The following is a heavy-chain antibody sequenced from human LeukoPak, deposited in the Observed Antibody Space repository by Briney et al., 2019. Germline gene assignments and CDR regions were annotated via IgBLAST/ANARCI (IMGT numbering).Heavy chain of an antibody. CDR3: ARAPVGTMYFDY. V-gene: IGHV4-34*01. CDR2: INHSGST. J-gene: IGHJ4*02. CDR1: GGSFSGYY. Sequence: SETLSLTCAVYGGSFSGYYWSWIRQPPGKGLEWIGEINHSGSTNYNPSLKSRVTISVDTSKNQFSLKLSSVTAADTAVYYCARAPVGTMYFDYWGQGTLVTVSS. D-gene: IGHD4-23*01.